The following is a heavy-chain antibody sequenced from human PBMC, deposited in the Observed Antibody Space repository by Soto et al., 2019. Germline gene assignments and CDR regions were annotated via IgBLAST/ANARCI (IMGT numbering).Heavy chain of an antibody. D-gene: IGHD3-3*01. CDR1: GDSITSVGYS. Sequence: SETLSLTCAVSGDSITSVGYSCSWIRQPPGKALEWIGYIYHPVTTYYTAAHKSRVTISLDRSKNRISLSLNSVTAADTAVYYCSATVFGEYSHYALDVWGQGTTVTVSS. CDR3: SATVFGEYSHYALDV. J-gene: IGHJ6*02. V-gene: IGHV4-30-2*01. CDR2: IYHPVTT.